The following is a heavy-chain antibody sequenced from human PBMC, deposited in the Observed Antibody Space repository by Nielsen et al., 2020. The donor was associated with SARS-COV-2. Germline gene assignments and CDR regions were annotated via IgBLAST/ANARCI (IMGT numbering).Heavy chain of an antibody. CDR3: ARQDSSGWFKYYYYMDV. J-gene: IGHJ6*03. Sequence: GGSLRLSCAASGFTFSSYAMHWVRQASGKGLEWVGRIRSRLNSYATAYAASVKGRFTISRDDSSNTAYLQMNSLKTEDTAVYYCARQDSSGWFKYYYYMDVWGKGTTVTVSS. CDR1: GFTFSSYA. CDR2: IRSRLNSYAT. V-gene: IGHV3-73*01. D-gene: IGHD6-19*01.